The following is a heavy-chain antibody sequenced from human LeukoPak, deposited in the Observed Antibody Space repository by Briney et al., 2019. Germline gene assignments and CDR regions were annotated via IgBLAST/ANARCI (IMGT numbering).Heavy chain of an antibody. V-gene: IGHV5-51*01. Sequence: GESLKISCKGSGYSFTNYWIGWVRQMPGKGLEWMGIIYPGDSHTIYRPSFQGHVTLPADKSITTAYLQWSSWKAPDTAMYYCARRGFGGGGDTRGYFDLWGRGTVVTVSS. CDR3: ARRGFGGGGDTRGYFDL. CDR2: IYPGDSHT. CDR1: GYSFTNYW. J-gene: IGHJ2*01. D-gene: IGHD2-21*02.